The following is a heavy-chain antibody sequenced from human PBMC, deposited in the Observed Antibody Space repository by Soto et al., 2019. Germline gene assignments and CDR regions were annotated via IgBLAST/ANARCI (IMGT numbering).Heavy chain of an antibody. CDR3: ARDRLPYYYDSSGYAPDY. J-gene: IGHJ4*02. CDR1: GFTFNNYA. D-gene: IGHD3-22*01. V-gene: IGHV3-33*08. Sequence: GGSLRLSCAASGFTFNNYAMNWVRQAPGKGLEWVAVIWYDGSNKYYAGSVKGRFTISRDNSKNTLYLQMNSLRAEDTAVYYCARDRLPYYYDSSGYAPDYWGQGT. CDR2: IWYDGSNK.